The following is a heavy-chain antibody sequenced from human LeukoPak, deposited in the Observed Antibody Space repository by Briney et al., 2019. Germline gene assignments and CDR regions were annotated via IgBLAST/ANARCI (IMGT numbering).Heavy chain of an antibody. Sequence: ASVKVSCKASGGTFSSYAISWVRQAPGQGLEWMGGIIPIFGTANYAQKFQGRVTITADESTSTAYMELSSLRSEDTAVYYCAREYDLAHFDWLFSSWGQGTLVTVSS. D-gene: IGHD3-9*01. V-gene: IGHV1-69*13. CDR2: IIPIFGTA. CDR3: AREYDLAHFDWLFSS. CDR1: GGTFSSYA. J-gene: IGHJ5*02.